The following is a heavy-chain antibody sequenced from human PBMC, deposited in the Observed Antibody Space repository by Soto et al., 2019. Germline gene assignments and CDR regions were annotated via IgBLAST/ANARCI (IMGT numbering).Heavy chain of an antibody. CDR3: ASRGWFDA. D-gene: IGHD3-16*01. Sequence: EVQLVESGGALVQPGGSLRLSCAASGFTFSTNSMSWVRQAPGEGLEWVSYISSSSDTIYYADSVKGRFSISRDNVNNSLYLQMNSLRDEDTAVYYCASRGWFDAWGQGTQVTVSA. CDR1: GFTFSTNS. CDR2: ISSSSDTI. V-gene: IGHV3-48*02. J-gene: IGHJ5*02.